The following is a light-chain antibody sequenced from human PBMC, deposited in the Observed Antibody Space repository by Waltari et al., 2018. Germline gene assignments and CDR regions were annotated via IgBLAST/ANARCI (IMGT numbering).Light chain of an antibody. CDR3: CSYAGGTASIL. CDR2: EDT. V-gene: IGLV2-23*01. CDR1: SSDVGGNNL. Sequence: QSALPQPASVSGSPGQSITIPCTGTSSDVGGNNLVPWYQHHPGKAPKLMIYEDTKRPSGVSNRFSGSKSGNTASLTISGLQAEDEADYYCCSYAGGTASILLGGGTKLTVL. J-gene: IGLJ2*01.